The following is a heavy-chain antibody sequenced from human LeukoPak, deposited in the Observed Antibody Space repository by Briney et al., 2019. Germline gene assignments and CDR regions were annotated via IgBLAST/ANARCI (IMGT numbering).Heavy chain of an antibody. V-gene: IGHV4-30-4*08. Sequence: PSETLSLTCTVSGGSISSGDYYWSWIRQPPGKGLEWIGYIYYSGSTYYNPSLKSRVTISVDTSKNQFSLKLSSVTAADTAVYYCARGSITMDAFDIWGQGTMVTVSS. CDR3: ARGSITMDAFDI. J-gene: IGHJ3*02. CDR1: GGSISSGDYY. D-gene: IGHD1-1*01. CDR2: IYYSGST.